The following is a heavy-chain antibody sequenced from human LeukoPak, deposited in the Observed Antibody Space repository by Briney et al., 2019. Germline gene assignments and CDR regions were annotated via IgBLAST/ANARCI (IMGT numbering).Heavy chain of an antibody. CDR2: ISGSGGST. D-gene: IGHD6-6*01. J-gene: IGHJ4*02. V-gene: IGHV3-23*01. CDR1: GFTFSSYA. Sequence: LPGGSLRLSCAASGFTFSSYAMSWVRQAAGKGLEWGSAISGSGGSTYYADSVKGRFTISRDNSKNTLYLQMNSLRAEDTAVYYCAARTPRSIAARPGDYWGQGTLVTVSS. CDR3: AARTPRSIAARPGDY.